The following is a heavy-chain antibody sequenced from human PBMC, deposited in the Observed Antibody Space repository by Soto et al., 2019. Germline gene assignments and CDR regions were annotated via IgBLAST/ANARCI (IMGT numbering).Heavy chain of an antibody. CDR2: ISYDGSNK. Sequence: LRLSCAASGFTFSSYGMHWVRQAPGKGLEWVAVISYDGSNKYYADSVKGRFTTSRDNSKNTLYLPMNSLRAEDTAVYYCAKDRATVLTGFDYWGQGTLVTVSS. D-gene: IGHD4-17*01. CDR3: AKDRATVLTGFDY. V-gene: IGHV3-30*18. CDR1: GFTFSSYG. J-gene: IGHJ4*02.